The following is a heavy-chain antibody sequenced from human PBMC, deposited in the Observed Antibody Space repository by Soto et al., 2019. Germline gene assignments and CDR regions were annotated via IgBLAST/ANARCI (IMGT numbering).Heavy chain of an antibody. J-gene: IGHJ4*02. D-gene: IGHD6-19*01. CDR3: AKDRTYRGSGTYYFDY. Sequence: GGSLRLSCAASGFTFSSYAMSWVRQAPGKGLEWVSAISGSGGSTYYADSVKGRFTISRDNSKNTLYLQMNSLRAEDTAVYYCAKDRTYRGSGTYYFDYWGQGTLVTVSS. CDR1: GFTFSSYA. V-gene: IGHV3-23*01. CDR2: ISGSGGST.